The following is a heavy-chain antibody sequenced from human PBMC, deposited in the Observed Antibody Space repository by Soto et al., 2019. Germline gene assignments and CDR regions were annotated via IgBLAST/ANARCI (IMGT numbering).Heavy chain of an antibody. CDR1: EFSFSSYS. J-gene: IGHJ3*02. Sequence: PGGSLRLSCEASEFSFSSYSMKWVRQPPGKGLEWLSFISTNGRTTFYADSVKGRFTISRDNVQNTLYLEMNSLRGEDTAVYYCARNLIKGYCSGGSCRMDAFDIWGPGTMVTVSS. V-gene: IGHV3-48*01. D-gene: IGHD2-15*01. CDR3: ARNLIKGYCSGGSCRMDAFDI. CDR2: ISTNGRTT.